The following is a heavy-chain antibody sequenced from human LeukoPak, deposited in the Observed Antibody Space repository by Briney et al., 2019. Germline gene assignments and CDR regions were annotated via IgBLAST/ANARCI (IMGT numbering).Heavy chain of an antibody. CDR1: GGSFSGYY. Sequence: SQTLSLTCAVYGGSFSGYYWSWIRQPPGKGLEWIGEINHSGSTNYNPSLKSRVTISVDTSKNQFSLKLSSVTAADTAVYYCARRVDTRIAMAAAVDYWGQGTLVTVSS. CDR3: ARRVDTRIAMAAAVDY. D-gene: IGHD6-19*01. V-gene: IGHV4-34*01. J-gene: IGHJ4*02. CDR2: INHSGST.